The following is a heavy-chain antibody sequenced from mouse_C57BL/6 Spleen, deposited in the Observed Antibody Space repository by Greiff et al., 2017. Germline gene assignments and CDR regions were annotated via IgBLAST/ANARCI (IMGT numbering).Heavy chain of an antibody. J-gene: IGHJ4*01. CDR2: FTIYRDAT. CDR1: SFAFMARV. CDR3: AREGGYYHAMDY. Sequence: LQQPGAEWVRPGSSVKLSCKDSSFAFMARVMHWVNQRPGHGLDWIGSFTIYRDATEYSENFKGKATLTANTSSSTAYMELSSLTSEDSAVYYCAREGGYYHAMDYWGQGTSVTVSS. V-gene: IGHV1-49*01.